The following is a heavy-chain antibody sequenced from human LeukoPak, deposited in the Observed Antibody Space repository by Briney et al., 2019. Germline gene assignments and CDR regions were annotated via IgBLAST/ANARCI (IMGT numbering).Heavy chain of an antibody. CDR1: GYTFTSYD. D-gene: IGHD6-13*01. CDR3: ARVQSSTINCFDP. V-gene: IGHV1-8*01. CDR2: MNPNSGNT. J-gene: IGHJ5*02. Sequence: ASVKVSCKASGYTFTSYDINWVRQATGQGLEWMGWMNPNSGNTGYAQKFQGRVTMTRNTSISTAYMELSSLRSEDTAVYYCARVQSSTINCFDPWSQGTLVTVSS.